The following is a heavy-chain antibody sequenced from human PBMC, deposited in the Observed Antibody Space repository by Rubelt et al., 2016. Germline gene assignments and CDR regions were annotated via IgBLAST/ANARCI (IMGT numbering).Heavy chain of an antibody. J-gene: IGHJ4*02. CDR3: ARGVI. CDR1: GYAFTSFG. V-gene: IGHV1-8*02. Sequence: QVQLVQSGAEVKKPGASVKVSCKASGYAFTSFGISWVRQAPGQGLERMGWMNPNTGNTGNAQKFQGRVTMTSNISISTAYVYLSSLRSEDTAVYYCARGVIWGQGTLVAVSS. CDR2: MNPNTGNT. D-gene: IGHD3-10*01.